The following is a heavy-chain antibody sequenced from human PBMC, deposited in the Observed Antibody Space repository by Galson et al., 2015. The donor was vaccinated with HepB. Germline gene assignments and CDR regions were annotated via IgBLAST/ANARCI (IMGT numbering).Heavy chain of an antibody. CDR3: TTDVYYSTYWSWLDP. CDR2: IKSKTDGATT. V-gene: IGHV3-15*01. D-gene: IGHD2-8*02. Sequence: LRLSCAASGFPFNNAWMTWVRRAPGKGLEWVCRIKSKTDGATTDYNAPVKGRFTISRDDSKNRLYLQMDRLKTEDTAVYYCTTDVYYSTYWSWLDPWGQGTLVTVSS. CDR1: GFPFNNAW. J-gene: IGHJ5*02.